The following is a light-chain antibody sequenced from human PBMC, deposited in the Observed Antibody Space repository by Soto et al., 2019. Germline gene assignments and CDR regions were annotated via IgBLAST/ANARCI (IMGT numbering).Light chain of an antibody. CDR2: DAS. V-gene: IGKV3-20*01. CDR3: QQYGSSPRT. CDR1: QSISSY. J-gene: IGKJ1*01. Sequence: ESGWSHTPGTLSLSAGERASLSCMASQSISSYLAWYQQKPGQAPRLLIYDASYRATGVPDRFSGSGSGTAFTLTISRLEPEDFAVYYCQQYGSSPRTFGQGTKVDIK.